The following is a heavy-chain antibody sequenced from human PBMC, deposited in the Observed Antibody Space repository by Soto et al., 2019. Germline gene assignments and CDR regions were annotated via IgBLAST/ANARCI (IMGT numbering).Heavy chain of an antibody. CDR2: IYSGGST. CDR3: ATAKLLLPWLFDY. J-gene: IGHJ4*02. V-gene: IGHV3-66*01. Sequence: GGSLRLSCEASGFSVSSSHISWVRQAPGKGLEWVSVIYSGGSTYYADSVKGRFIISRDDSKNTLFLQMNSLRAEDTAVYYCATAKLLLPWLFDYWGQGTLVTVSS. D-gene: IGHD2-15*01. CDR1: GFSVSSSH.